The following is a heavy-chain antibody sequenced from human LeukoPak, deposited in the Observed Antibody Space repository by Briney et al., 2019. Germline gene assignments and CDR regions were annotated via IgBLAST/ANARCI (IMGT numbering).Heavy chain of an antibody. CDR3: AKDEATIFGVVYYYGMDV. J-gene: IGHJ6*02. CDR2: ISGSGGST. Sequence: GGSLRLSCAASGFTFSSYAMSWVRQAPGNGLEWVSAISGSGGSTYYADSVKGRFTISRDNSKNTLYLQMNSLRAEDTAVYYCAKDEATIFGVVYYYGMDVWGQGTTVTVSS. D-gene: IGHD3-3*01. V-gene: IGHV3-23*01. CDR1: GFTFSSYA.